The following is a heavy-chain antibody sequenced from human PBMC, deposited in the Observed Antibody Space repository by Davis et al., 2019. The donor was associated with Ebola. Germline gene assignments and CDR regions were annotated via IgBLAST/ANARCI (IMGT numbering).Heavy chain of an antibody. D-gene: IGHD6-19*01. J-gene: IGHJ4*02. CDR1: GGSISSYY. CDR3: ARASDRSGWSKYYFAY. V-gene: IGHV4-4*07. Sequence: PSETLSLTCTVSGGSISSYYWSWIRQPAGKGLEWIGRIYTSGSTNYNPSLKSRFTMSVDTSKNQFSLKLSSVTAADTAVYYFARASDRSGWSKYYFAYWGPGTLVTVPS. CDR2: IYTSGST.